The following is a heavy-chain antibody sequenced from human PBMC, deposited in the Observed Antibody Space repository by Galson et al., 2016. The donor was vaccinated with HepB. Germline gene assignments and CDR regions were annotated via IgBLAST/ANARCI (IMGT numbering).Heavy chain of an antibody. CDR2: INWNGGST. CDR3: ARGGYCRGGSCSQGFAFDL. J-gene: IGHJ3*01. Sequence: SLRLSCAGSGFTFDDYGMSWVRQAPGKGLEWVSGINWNGGSTSYVDSVKGRFTISRDNAKNSLYLQMNSLRAEDTALYYCARGGYCRGGSCSQGFAFDLWGQGTMVTVSS. CDR1: GFTFDDYG. V-gene: IGHV3-20*04. D-gene: IGHD2-15*01.